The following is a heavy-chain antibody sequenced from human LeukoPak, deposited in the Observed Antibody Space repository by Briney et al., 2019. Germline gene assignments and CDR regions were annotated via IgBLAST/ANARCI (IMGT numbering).Heavy chain of an antibody. CDR3: ARGPYYYGSGSYYTGYYFDY. V-gene: IGHV1-8*01. D-gene: IGHD3-10*01. CDR2: MNPNSGNT. J-gene: IGHJ4*02. Sequence: ASVNVSCKASGYTVTIYDINWVRQATGQGLEWMGWMNPNSGNTGYAQKFQGRVTMTRNTSISTAYMELSSLRSEDTAVYYCARGPYYYGSGSYYTGYYFDYWGQGTLVTVSS. CDR1: GYTVTIYD.